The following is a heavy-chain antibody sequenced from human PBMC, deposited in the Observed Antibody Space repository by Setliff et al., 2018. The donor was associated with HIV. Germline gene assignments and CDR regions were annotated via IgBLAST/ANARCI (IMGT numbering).Heavy chain of an antibody. CDR2: ISVYNGNT. V-gene: IGHV1-18*01. D-gene: IGHD1-26*01. CDR1: GYTFTSYG. J-gene: IGHJ6*04. CDR3: AREGIVGATLRYYYYAMDV. Sequence: ASVKVSCKTSGYTFTSYGISWVRQAPGQGLEWMGWISVYNGNTNYAQKLQGRVTMTTDTSTSTAYMELRSLRSDDTAVYYCAREGIVGATLRYYYYAMDVWGKGTTVTVS.